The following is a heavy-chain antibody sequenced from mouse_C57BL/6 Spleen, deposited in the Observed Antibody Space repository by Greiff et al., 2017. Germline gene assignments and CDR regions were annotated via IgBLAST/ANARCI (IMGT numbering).Heavy chain of an antibody. CDR2: IYPGDGDT. V-gene: IGHV1-82*01. CDR1: GYAFTSSW. Sequence: VQLQQSGPELVKPGASVKISCKASGYAFTSSWMNWVKQRPGKGLEWIGRIYPGDGDTNYNGKFKGKATLTADKSSSTAYMQLSSLTSEDSAVYFYARCNCYYFDYWGQGTTLTVSS. CDR3: ARCNCYYFDY. J-gene: IGHJ2*01.